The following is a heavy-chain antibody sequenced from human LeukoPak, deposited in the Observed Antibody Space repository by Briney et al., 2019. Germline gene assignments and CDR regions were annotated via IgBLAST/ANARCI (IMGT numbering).Heavy chain of an antibody. D-gene: IGHD3-16*01. CDR2: ISYDGSNK. V-gene: IGHV3-30-3*01. J-gene: IGHJ5*02. CDR3: ARDFRSLIQPISWFDP. CDR1: GFTFSSYA. Sequence: PGGSLRLSCAASGFTFSSYAMHWVRQAPGKGLEWVAVISYDGSNKYYADSVKGRFTISRDNSKNTLYLQMNSLRAEDTAVYYCARDFRSLIQPISWFDPWGQGTLVTVSS.